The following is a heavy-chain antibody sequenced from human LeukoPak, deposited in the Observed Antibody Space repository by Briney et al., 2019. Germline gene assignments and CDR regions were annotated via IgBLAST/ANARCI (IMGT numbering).Heavy chain of an antibody. CDR1: GGSITSYY. V-gene: IGHV4-59*01. CDR3: ARSPQTYSGSCYFDY. J-gene: IGHJ4*02. CDR2: IYYSGST. Sequence: PSETLSLTCSVSGGSITSYYWSWIRQPPGKGLEWIGYIYYSGSTNYNPSLKSRVTISVDTSKNQFSLKLGSVTAADTAVYYCARSPQTYSGSCYFDYWGQGTLVTVSS. D-gene: IGHD1-26*01.